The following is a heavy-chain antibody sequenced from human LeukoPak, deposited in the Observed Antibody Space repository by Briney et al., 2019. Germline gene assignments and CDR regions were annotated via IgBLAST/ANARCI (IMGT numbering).Heavy chain of an antibody. J-gene: IGHJ6*02. CDR2: ISSSSSTI. CDR3: ARDRPGSMDV. Sequence: GGSLRLSCAASGFTFSTYSMNWVRQAPGKGLEWVSYISSSSSTIHYAHSVKGRFTISRDNAKNSLYLQMNSLRAEDTAAYYCARDRPGSMDVWGQGTTVTVSS. CDR1: GFTFSTYS. V-gene: IGHV3-48*01. D-gene: IGHD3-10*01.